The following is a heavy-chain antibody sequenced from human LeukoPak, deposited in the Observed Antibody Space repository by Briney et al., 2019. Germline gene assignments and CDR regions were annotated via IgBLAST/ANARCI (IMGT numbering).Heavy chain of an antibody. J-gene: IGHJ6*02. CDR2: IYSGGST. Sequence: GGSLRLSCAASGFTVSSNYMSWVRQAPGKGLEWVSVIYSGGSTYYADSVKGRFTISRDNSKNTLYLQMNSLRAEDTAVYYCARENYYDSSGYYYAEVRYYYYGMDVWGQGTLVTVSS. CDR3: ARENYYDSSGYYYAEVRYYYYGMDV. D-gene: IGHD3-22*01. CDR1: GFTVSSNY. V-gene: IGHV3-66*01.